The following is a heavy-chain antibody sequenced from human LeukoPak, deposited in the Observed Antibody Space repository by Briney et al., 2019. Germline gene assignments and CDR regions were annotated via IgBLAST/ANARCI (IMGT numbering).Heavy chain of an antibody. D-gene: IGHD2-2*01. CDR3: ARRVPAAYYYYYMDV. J-gene: IGHJ6*03. CDR2: IYYSGST. CDR1: GGSISSYY. V-gene: IGHV4-59*08. Sequence: SETLSLTCTVSGGSISSYYWSWIRQPPGKGLEWIGYIYYSGSTNYNPSLKSRVTISVDTSKNQFSLKLSSMTAADTAVYYCARRVPAAYYYYYMDVWGKGTPVTVSS.